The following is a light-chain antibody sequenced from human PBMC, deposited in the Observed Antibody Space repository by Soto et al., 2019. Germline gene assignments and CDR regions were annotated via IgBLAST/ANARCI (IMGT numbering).Light chain of an antibody. CDR1: SSDVGGYNY. CDR2: DVS. CDR3: RSYTSSSTLYV. V-gene: IGLV2-14*01. Sequence: QSALTQPASVSGSPGQSITISCTGTSSDVGGYNYVSWYQQHPGKAPKLMIYDVSNRPSGVSNRFSGSKSGNTASLTISGLQAEDEADYSGRSYTSSSTLYVFGTGTKLTVL. J-gene: IGLJ1*01.